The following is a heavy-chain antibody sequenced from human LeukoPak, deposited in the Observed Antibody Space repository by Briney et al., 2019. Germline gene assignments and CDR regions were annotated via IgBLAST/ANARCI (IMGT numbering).Heavy chain of an antibody. Sequence: GGSLRLSCAASGFTFSSYGMHWVRQAPGKGLEWVAVISYDGSNKYYADSVKGRFTISRDNSKNTLYLQMNSLRSDDTAVYYCARDQYSSGWWRGEGTRSDYWGQGTLVTVSS. V-gene: IGHV3-30*03. CDR2: ISYDGSNK. D-gene: IGHD6-19*01. J-gene: IGHJ4*02. CDR3: ARDQYSSGWWRGEGTRSDY. CDR1: GFTFSSYG.